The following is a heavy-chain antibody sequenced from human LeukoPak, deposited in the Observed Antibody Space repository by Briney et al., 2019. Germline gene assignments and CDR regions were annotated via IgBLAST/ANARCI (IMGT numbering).Heavy chain of an antibody. CDR2: ISWNSGSI. V-gene: IGHV3-9*01. CDR3: AKDLRSSGWYGPFDY. CDR1: GFTFDEHA. D-gene: IGHD6-19*01. Sequence: GGSLRLSCAASGFTFDEHAMHWVRQAPGKGLEWVSGISWNSGSIGYADSVKGRFTISRDNAKNSLYLKMNSLRTEDTALYYCAKDLRSSGWYGPFDYWGQGTMVTVSS. J-gene: IGHJ4*02.